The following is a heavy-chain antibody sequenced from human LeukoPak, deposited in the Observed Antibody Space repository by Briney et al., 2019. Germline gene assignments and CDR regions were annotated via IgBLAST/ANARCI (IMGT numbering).Heavy chain of an antibody. CDR1: GYSFTSYW. CDR3: ARPTYYYDSSGYALGGFDY. Sequence: GESLKISCKGSGYSFTSYWIGWVRQMLGEGLEWMGIIYPGDSDTRYSPSFQGQVTISADKSISTAYLQWSSLKASDTAMYYCARPTYYYDSSGYALGGFDYWGQGTLVTVSS. V-gene: IGHV5-51*01. J-gene: IGHJ4*02. D-gene: IGHD3-22*01. CDR2: IYPGDSDT.